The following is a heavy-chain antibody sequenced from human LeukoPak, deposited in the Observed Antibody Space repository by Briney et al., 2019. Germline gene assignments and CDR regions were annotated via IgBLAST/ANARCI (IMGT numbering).Heavy chain of an antibody. D-gene: IGHD3-10*01. J-gene: IGHJ5*02. CDR2: ISWNSGSI. Sequence: GGSLRLSCAASGFTFDDYAMHWVRQAPGKGLEWVSGISWNSGSIGYADSVKGRFTISRDNAKNSLYLQMNSLRAEDTAVYYCAREPLITMVRGVKIWFDPWGQGTLVTVSS. V-gene: IGHV3-9*01. CDR1: GFTFDDYA. CDR3: AREPLITMVRGVKIWFDP.